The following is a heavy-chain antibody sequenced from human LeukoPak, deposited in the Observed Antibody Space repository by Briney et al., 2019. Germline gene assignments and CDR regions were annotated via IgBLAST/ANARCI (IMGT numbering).Heavy chain of an antibody. D-gene: IGHD6-6*01. CDR2: MYYSGST. J-gene: IGHJ4*02. V-gene: IGHV4-30-4*07. CDR3: ARVYSSWYLDY. Sequence: SETLSLTCAVSGGSFSSGGYSWSWIRQPPGKGLEYIGYMYYSGSTYYNPSLKSRVNISVDMSKKQFSLKLSSVTAADTAVYYCARVYSSWYLDYWGQGTLVTVSS. CDR1: GGSFSSGGYS.